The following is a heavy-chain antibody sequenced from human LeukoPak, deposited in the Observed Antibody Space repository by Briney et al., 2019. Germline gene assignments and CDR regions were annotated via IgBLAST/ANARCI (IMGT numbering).Heavy chain of an antibody. V-gene: IGHV3-9*01. Sequence: QPGRSLRLSCAASGFTFDDYAMHWVRQAPGKGLEWVSGISWNSGSIGYADSVKGRFTISRDNAKNSLYLQMNSLRAEDTAVYYCARDFDDSSGYYFPSPPRDWGQGTLVTVSS. CDR1: GFTFDDYA. D-gene: IGHD3-22*01. J-gene: IGHJ4*02. CDR3: ARDFDDSSGYYFPSPPRD. CDR2: ISWNSGSI.